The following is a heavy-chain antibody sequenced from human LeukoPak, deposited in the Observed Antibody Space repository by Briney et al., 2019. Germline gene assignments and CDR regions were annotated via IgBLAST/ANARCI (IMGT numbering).Heavy chain of an antibody. J-gene: IGHJ4*02. CDR3: ARPPIAGSPSPPRD. CDR2: IYPGDSDT. Sequence: GESLQISCKGSGYSFTSYWIGWVRQLPGKGLEWMGIIYPGDSDTRYSPSFQGQVTISADESISTAYLQWSSLKASDTAMYYCARPPIAGSPSPPRDWGQGTLVTVSS. CDR1: GYSFTSYW. D-gene: IGHD6-13*01. V-gene: IGHV5-51*01.